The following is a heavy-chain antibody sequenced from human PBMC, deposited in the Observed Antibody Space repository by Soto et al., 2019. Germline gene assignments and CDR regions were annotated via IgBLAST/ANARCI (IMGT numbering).Heavy chain of an antibody. CDR1: GGSISSGDYY. CDR2: IYYSGST. J-gene: IGHJ5*02. V-gene: IGHV4-30-4*01. Sequence: QVQLQESGPGLVKPSQTLSLTCTVSGGSISSGDYYWSWIRQPPGKGMEWIGYIYYSGSTFYNPSRKNRVTISLDTSKIQFSMKLSSVTAADTAVYYCVRAGGDNWFDPWGQGTLVTVSS. D-gene: IGHD3-10*01. CDR3: VRAGGDNWFDP.